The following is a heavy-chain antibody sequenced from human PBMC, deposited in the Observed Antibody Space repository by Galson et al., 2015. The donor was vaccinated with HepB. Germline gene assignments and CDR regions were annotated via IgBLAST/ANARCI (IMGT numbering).Heavy chain of an antibody. Sequence: SLRLSCAASGFSLSSYSMNWVRQAPGKGLEWVSYISSSSSTIYYADSVKGRFTISRDNAKNSLYLQMNSLRAEDTAVYYCARDHNIRYFERFYYYYMDVWGQGTTVTVSS. CDR3: ARDHNIRYFERFYYYYMDV. CDR1: GFSLSSYS. D-gene: IGHD3-3*01. J-gene: IGHJ6*02. V-gene: IGHV3-48*04. CDR2: ISSSSSTI.